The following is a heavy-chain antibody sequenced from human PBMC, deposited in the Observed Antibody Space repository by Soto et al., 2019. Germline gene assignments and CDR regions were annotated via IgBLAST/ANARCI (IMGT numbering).Heavy chain of an antibody. CDR3: ANGRGGY. Sequence: QVQLVESGGGVVQPGRSLRLSCAASGFTFSSYGMHWVRQAPGKGLEWGAVISYDGSNKYYADSVKGRFTISRDNSKNTLYLQMNSLRAEATAVYYCANGRGGYWGQGTLVTVSS. V-gene: IGHV3-30*18. D-gene: IGHD3-10*01. CDR2: ISYDGSNK. CDR1: GFTFSSYG. J-gene: IGHJ4*02.